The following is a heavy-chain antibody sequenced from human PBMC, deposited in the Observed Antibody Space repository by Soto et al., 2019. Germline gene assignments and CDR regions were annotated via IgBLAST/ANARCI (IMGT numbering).Heavy chain of an antibody. Sequence: QMQLVQSGAEVRTPGSSVKVSCKASGGTFSTYSINWVRQAPGQGLEWMGGIIPLFGTTNYAQKFKGRVTITADESTSTAYMELSSLRAEDAAVYYCARGATHGSSWYFWFDPWGREPWSPSPQ. CDR1: GGTFSTYS. D-gene: IGHD6-13*01. CDR2: IIPLFGTT. CDR3: ARGATHGSSWYFWFDP. J-gene: IGHJ5*02. V-gene: IGHV1-69*01.